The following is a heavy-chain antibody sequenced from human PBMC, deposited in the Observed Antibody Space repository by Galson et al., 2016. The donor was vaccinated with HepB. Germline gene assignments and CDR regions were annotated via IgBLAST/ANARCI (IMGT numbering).Heavy chain of an antibody. D-gene: IGHD5-18*01. Sequence: SVKVSCKASGDAFSSYIISWVRQAPGQGLEWVGGITPVFGTTSYSQKFQGRVTMTADKVTTTAYMELSSLRPDDTAVYYCGRIRGYSYGRYGMDVGGQGTTVTV. CDR2: ITPVFGTT. V-gene: IGHV1-69*06. J-gene: IGHJ6*02. CDR1: GDAFSSYI. CDR3: GRIRGYSYGRYGMDV.